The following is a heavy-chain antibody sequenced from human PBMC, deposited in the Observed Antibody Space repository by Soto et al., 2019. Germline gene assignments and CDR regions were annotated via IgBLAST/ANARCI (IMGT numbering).Heavy chain of an antibody. CDR1: GFSFNTW. D-gene: IGHD5-12*01. J-gene: IGHJ4*02. CDR3: TRGDSGYGNFDY. V-gene: IGHV3-74*01. Sequence: EVQLVESGGGVVQPGGSLRLSCAASGFSFNTWMHWVRQAPGKGLGWLSRINSAGSSTTYADSVEGRFFVSRDNAKNTLYLQINSLTADDTAVDYCTRGDSGYGNFDYWGQGVLLTVSS. CDR2: INSAGSST.